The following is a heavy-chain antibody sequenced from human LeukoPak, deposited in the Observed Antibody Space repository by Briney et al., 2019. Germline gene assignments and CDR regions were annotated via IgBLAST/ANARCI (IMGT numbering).Heavy chain of an antibody. J-gene: IGHJ4*02. CDR1: GFTFSSYS. CDR3: AREFGVSGYAFDY. V-gene: IGHV3-21*01. D-gene: IGHD3-3*01. Sequence: GGSLRLSCAASGFTFSSYSMNWVRQAPGKGLEWVSSISSSSSYIYYADSVKGRFTISRGNAKNSLYLQMNSLRAEDTAVYYCAREFGVSGYAFDYWGQGTLVTVSS. CDR2: ISSSSSYI.